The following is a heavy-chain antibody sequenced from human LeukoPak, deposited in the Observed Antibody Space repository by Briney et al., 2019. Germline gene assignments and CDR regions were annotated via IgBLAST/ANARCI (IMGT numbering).Heavy chain of an antibody. J-gene: IGHJ4*02. Sequence: SQTLSLTCAVSGGSISSGGYSWSWIRQPPGKGLEWIGYIYHSGSTYYNPSLKSRVTISVDRSKNQFSLKLSSVTAADTAVYYCARGGDVGYSYGFDYWGQGTLVTVSP. D-gene: IGHD5-18*01. CDR3: ARGGDVGYSYGFDY. CDR2: IYHSGST. V-gene: IGHV4-30-2*01. CDR1: GGSISSGGYS.